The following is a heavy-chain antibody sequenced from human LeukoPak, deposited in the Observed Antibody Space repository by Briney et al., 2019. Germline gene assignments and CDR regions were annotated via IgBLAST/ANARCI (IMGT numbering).Heavy chain of an antibody. V-gene: IGHV3-33*01. CDR2: IWYDGSNK. J-gene: IGHJ3*02. Sequence: PGRSLRLSCAASGFTFSSYGMHWVRQAPGKGLEWVAVIWYDGSNKYYADSVKGRFTISRDNSKNTLYLQMNSLRAEDTAVYYCARGGIAAARGAFDIWGQGTMVTVSS. CDR3: ARGGIAAARGAFDI. D-gene: IGHD6-13*01. CDR1: GFTFSSYG.